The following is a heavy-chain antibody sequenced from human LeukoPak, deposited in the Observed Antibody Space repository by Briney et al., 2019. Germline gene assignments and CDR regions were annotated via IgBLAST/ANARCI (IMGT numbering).Heavy chain of an antibody. CDR2: ISSSSSYI. D-gene: IGHD1-26*01. CDR1: GFTFSSYS. CDR3: AKDRGLVGATPSNFDY. Sequence: GGSLRLSCAASGFTFSSYSMNWVRQAPGKGLEWVSSISSSSSYIYYADSVKGRFTISRDKAKNSLYLQMNSLRAEDTAVYYCAKDRGLVGATPSNFDYWGQGTLVTVSS. V-gene: IGHV3-21*04. J-gene: IGHJ4*02.